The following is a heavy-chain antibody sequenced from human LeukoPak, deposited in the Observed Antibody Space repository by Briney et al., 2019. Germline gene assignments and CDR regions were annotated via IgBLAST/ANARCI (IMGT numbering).Heavy chain of an antibody. Sequence: PGGSLRLSCEASGFTFSAYAMTWVRQAPGKGLVWVSRVNSDGSSTGHADSVKGRFTISRDNAKNTLYLQLNSLRAEDTALYYCARETSGSSDYWGQGTLVTVSS. V-gene: IGHV3-74*01. J-gene: IGHJ4*02. D-gene: IGHD3-22*01. CDR1: GFTFSAYA. CDR2: VNSDGSST. CDR3: ARETSGSSDY.